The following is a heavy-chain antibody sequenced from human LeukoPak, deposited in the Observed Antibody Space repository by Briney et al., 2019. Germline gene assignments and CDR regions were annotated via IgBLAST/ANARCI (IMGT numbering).Heavy chain of an antibody. Sequence: PGGSLRLSCAASGFTFSGSAMHWVRQASGKGLEWVGRIRSKANSYATAYAASVKGRFTISRDDSKNTAYLQMNSLKTEDTAVYYCRSSYDFWSGNDDYWGQGTLVTVSS. J-gene: IGHJ4*02. CDR3: RSSYDFWSGNDDY. CDR1: GFTFSGSA. D-gene: IGHD3-3*01. CDR2: IRSKANSYAT. V-gene: IGHV3-73*01.